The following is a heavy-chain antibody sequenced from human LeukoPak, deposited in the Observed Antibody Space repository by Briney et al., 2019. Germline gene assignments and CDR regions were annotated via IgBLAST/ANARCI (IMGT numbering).Heavy chain of an antibody. D-gene: IGHD2-2*01. CDR2: ISSSGSTI. CDR3: ARAIPAGNRR. J-gene: IGHJ4*02. CDR1: GFTFSDYY. V-gene: IGHV3-11*01. Sequence: GGSLRLSCAASGFTFSDYYLSWIRQAPGKGLEWVSYISSSGSTIDYADSVKGRFTISSYNAKNSLYLQMNSLRAEDTAVYYCARAIPAGNRRWGQGTLVTVSS.